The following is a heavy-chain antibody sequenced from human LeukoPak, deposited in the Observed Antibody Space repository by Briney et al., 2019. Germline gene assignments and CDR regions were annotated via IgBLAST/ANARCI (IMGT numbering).Heavy chain of an antibody. Sequence: SETLSLTCAVYGGSFSDYYWSWIRQPPGKGLEWIGRIYTSGSTNYNPSLKSRVTMSVDTSKNQFSLKLSSVTAADTAVYYCARGGYCSGGSCYSPASSGGAHFDYWGQGTLVTVSS. CDR1: GGSFSDYY. V-gene: IGHV4-59*10. J-gene: IGHJ4*02. CDR3: ARGGYCSGGSCYSPASSGGAHFDY. CDR2: IYTSGST. D-gene: IGHD2-15*01.